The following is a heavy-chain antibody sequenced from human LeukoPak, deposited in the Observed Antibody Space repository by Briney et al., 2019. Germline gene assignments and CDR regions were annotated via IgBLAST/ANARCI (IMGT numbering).Heavy chain of an antibody. CDR2: IYFGGGT. D-gene: IGHD6-6*01. CDR1: RGSISPYY. J-gene: IGHJ3*02. V-gene: IGHV4-59*01. CDR3: ARGARGETDAFDI. Sequence: SETLSLTCTVSRGSISPYYWFWIRQAPGKGLEWIGYIYFGGGTTFSPSLKTRLAISVDTSKNQFSLKLSSVTAADTAAYYCARGARGETDAFDIWGQGTMVTVSS.